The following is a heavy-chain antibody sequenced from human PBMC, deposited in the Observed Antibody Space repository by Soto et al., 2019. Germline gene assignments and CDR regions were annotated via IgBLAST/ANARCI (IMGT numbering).Heavy chain of an antibody. J-gene: IGHJ6*04. CDR2: IKEDGSEK. V-gene: IGHV3-7*01. CDR1: GFTFSSYW. D-gene: IGHD2-2*01. Sequence: GGSLRLSCAASGFTFSSYWMSWVRQAPGKGLEWVANIKEDGSEKYYGASVKGRFTISRDNAKNSLYLQMNSLRAEDTAVYYCARDGLGVVVPAAREDVWGKGTTVTVSS. CDR3: ARDGLGVVVPAAREDV.